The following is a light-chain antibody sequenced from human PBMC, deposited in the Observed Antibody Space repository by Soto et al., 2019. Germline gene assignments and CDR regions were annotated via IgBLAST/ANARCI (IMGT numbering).Light chain of an antibody. V-gene: IGKV3-11*01. CDR2: GAS. J-gene: IGKJ5*01. CDR1: QSVASF. Sequence: EIVLTQSPATLSLSPGERATLSCRASQSVASFLAWYQQKPGQAPSLLIYGASNRATGIPARFSGGGSGTDFTLNISSLEPEDFAVYYCQQRSDWPITFGQGTRLEIK. CDR3: QQRSDWPIT.